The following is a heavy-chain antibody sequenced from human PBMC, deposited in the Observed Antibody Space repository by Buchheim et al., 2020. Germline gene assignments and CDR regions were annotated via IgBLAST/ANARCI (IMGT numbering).Heavy chain of an antibody. Sequence: EVQLVESGGGLAQPGGSPRLSCAGTGFTFSSHWMHWVRQAPGEGLVWVSRINGDGSSIKYADSVRGRFTISRDNAKNTLYLQMNSLRPEDTAVYYCAKVGLLGATSGTKHFDYWGLGTL. CDR2: INGDGSSI. CDR3: AKVGLLGATSGTKHFDY. J-gene: IGHJ4*02. V-gene: IGHV3-74*01. CDR1: GFTFSSHW. D-gene: IGHD1-26*01.